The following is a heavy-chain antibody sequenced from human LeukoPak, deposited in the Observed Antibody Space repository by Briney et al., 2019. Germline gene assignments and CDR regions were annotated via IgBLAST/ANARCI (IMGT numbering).Heavy chain of an antibody. V-gene: IGHV3-30-3*01. CDR1: GFTFSSYA. J-gene: IGHJ6*02. Sequence: GGSLRLSCAASGFTFSSYAMNWVRQAPGRELEWVAVISYHGTKQHYADSVKGRFTISRDNSKNTLYLQMNSLRAEDTAVYYCARDLKDYYDTSGYLPRGYGMDVWGQGTTVTVSS. D-gene: IGHD3-22*01. CDR3: ARDLKDYYDTSGYLPRGYGMDV. CDR2: ISYHGTKQ.